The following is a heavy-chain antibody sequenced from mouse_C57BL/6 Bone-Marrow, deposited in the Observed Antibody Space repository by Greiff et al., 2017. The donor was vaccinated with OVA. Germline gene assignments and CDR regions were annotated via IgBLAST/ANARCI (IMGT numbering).Heavy chain of an antibody. CDR1: GFTFSSYA. D-gene: IGHD4-1*01. J-gene: IGHJ3*01. CDR2: ISDGGSYI. V-gene: IGHV5-4*01. CDR3: ARGLGQAWFAY. Sequence: EVQGVESGGGLVKPGGSLKLSCAASGFTFSSYAMPWVRQTPEKRLEWVATISDGGSYIYYPDNVKGRFTISRDNAKNNLYLQMSHMKSGDTAMYYCARGLGQAWFAYWGQGTLVTVSA.